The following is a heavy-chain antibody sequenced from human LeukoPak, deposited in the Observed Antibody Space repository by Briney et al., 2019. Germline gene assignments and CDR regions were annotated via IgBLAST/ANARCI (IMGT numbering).Heavy chain of an antibody. CDR1: GFTFGNYA. V-gene: IGHV3-23*01. CDR2: ISTNGVNT. D-gene: IGHD6-6*01. CDR3: AKGSAAARPYYFDS. J-gene: IGHJ4*02. Sequence: GGSLRLSCQTSGFTFGNYAMSWVRQAQGKELEWISAISTNGVNTYYADSVKGRFTISRDNSRHTLSLQVNGLRADDTAAYYCAKGSAAARPYYFDSWGQGTLVAVSS.